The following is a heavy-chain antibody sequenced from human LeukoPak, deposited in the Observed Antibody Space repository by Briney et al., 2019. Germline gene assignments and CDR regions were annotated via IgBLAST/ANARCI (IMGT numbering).Heavy chain of an antibody. D-gene: IGHD3-10*01. CDR2: IKQDGSEK. Sequence: PGGSLRLSCAASGFTFSSYWMHWVRQALGKGLEWVANIKQDGSEKYYVDSVKGRFTISRDNAKNSLYLQMNSLRVEDTAVYYCARGMYDYGSGSYFLDHWGLGTLVTVSS. J-gene: IGHJ4*02. V-gene: IGHV3-7*01. CDR3: ARGMYDYGSGSYFLDH. CDR1: GFTFSSYW.